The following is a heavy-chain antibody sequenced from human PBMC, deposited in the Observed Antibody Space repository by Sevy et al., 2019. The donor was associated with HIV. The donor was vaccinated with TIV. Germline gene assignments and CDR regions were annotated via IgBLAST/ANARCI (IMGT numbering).Heavy chain of an antibody. CDR2: IHSDDTT. CDR3: ARGKSGYGDALNY. J-gene: IGHJ4*02. Sequence: GGSLRLSCAASGFTVNSNYMTWVRQAPGKGLEGVSVIHSDDTTYHADSVKERFTISRDNFKNTLYLHMSSLRAEDTAVYYCARGKSGYGDALNYWGQGTLVTVSS. D-gene: IGHD5-18*01. V-gene: IGHV3-66*01. CDR1: GFTVNSNY.